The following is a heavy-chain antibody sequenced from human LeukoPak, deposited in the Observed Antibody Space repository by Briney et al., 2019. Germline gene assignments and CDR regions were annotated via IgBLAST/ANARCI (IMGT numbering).Heavy chain of an antibody. Sequence: ASVNVSCKASGYTFTSYYMHWVRQAPGQGLEWMGWINTNTGNPTYAQGFTGRFVFSLDTSVSTAYLQISSLKAEDTAVYYCARDLRRGSSWYGDAFDIWGQGTMVTVSS. CDR2: INTNTGNP. CDR1: GYTFTSYY. CDR3: ARDLRRGSSWYGDAFDI. D-gene: IGHD6-13*01. V-gene: IGHV7-4-1*02. J-gene: IGHJ3*02.